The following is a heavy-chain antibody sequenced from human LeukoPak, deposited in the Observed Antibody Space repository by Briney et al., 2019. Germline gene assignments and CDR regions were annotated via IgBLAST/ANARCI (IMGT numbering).Heavy chain of an antibody. CDR3: ATRKLGNDY. CDR2: IFYSGST. V-gene: IGHV4-59*01. CDR1: GGSISSYY. J-gene: IGHJ4*02. Sequence: SETLSLTCTVPGGSISSYYWSWIRQPPGKGLEWIGYIFYSGSTNYNPSLKSRVTISADTSKNQFSLKLYSVTAADTAVYYCATRKLGNDYWGQGTLVTVSS. D-gene: IGHD7-27*01.